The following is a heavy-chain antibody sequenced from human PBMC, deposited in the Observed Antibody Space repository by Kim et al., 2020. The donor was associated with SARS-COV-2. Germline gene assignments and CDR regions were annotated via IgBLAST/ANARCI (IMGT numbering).Heavy chain of an antibody. J-gene: IGHJ4*02. CDR1: GFTFSSYS. CDR2: ISSSSSYI. V-gene: IGHV3-21*01. Sequence: GGSLRLSCAASGFTFSSYSMNWVRQAPGKGLEWVSSISSSSSYIYYADSVKGRFTISRDNAKNSLYLQMNSLRAEDTAVYYCARSAITFGGVIVEFDYWGQGTLVTVSS. CDR3: ARSAITFGGVIVEFDY. D-gene: IGHD3-16*02.